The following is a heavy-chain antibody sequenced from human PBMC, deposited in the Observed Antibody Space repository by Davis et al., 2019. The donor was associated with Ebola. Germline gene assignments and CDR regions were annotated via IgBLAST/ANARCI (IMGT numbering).Heavy chain of an antibody. CDR1: GFTFSSYS. CDR3: ARGFPFGESPHHYYGMDV. CDR2: ISRNSTFI. Sequence: GGSLRLSCTASGFTFSSYSMNWVRQAPGKGLEWVSSISRNSTFIYYADSEKGRFTISRDNAKNSLYLQMNSLRAEDTAVYYCARGFPFGESPHHYYGMDVWGKGTTVTVSS. J-gene: IGHJ6*04. V-gene: IGHV3-21*01. D-gene: IGHD3-3*01.